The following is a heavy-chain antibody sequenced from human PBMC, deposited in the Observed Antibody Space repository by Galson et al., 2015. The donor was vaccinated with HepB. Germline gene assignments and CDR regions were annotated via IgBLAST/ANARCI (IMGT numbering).Heavy chain of an antibody. CDR1: GFTFSSFA. CDR2: ISGSAGST. J-gene: IGHJ4*02. D-gene: IGHD1-26*01. CDR3: AKRGWFSAYPPDY. Sequence: SLRLSCAASGFTFSSFAMTWVRQAPGKGLEWVSIISGSAGSTYYADSVKGRFTISRDNSRNTVYLQMNSLRAEDTAVYYCAKRGWFSAYPPDYWGQGTLVTVSS. V-gene: IGHV3-23*01.